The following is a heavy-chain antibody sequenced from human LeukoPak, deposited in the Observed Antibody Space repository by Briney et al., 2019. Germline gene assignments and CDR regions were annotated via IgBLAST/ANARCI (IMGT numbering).Heavy chain of an antibody. V-gene: IGHV4-61*02. J-gene: IGHJ4*02. CDR1: GASISSDNYY. D-gene: IGHD3-10*01. CDR2: IYSGTT. CDR3: ASLGSRDF. Sequence: SQTLSLTSTVSGASISSDNYYWNWIRQPAGKGLEWIGRIYSGTTNYNPSLKSRVSISVDTSKNQFSLKMTSATAADTAVYYCASLGSRDFWGQGTLVTISS.